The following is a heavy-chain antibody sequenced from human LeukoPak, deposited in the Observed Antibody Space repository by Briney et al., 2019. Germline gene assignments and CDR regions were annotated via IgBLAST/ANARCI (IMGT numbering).Heavy chain of an antibody. CDR3: ATVVGAAALPSGSYYYYGMDV. D-gene: IGHD6-13*01. CDR1: GYTLTELS. V-gene: IGHV1-24*01. Sequence: ASVKVSCKVSGYTLTELSMHWVRQAPGKGPEWMGGFDPEDGETIYAQKFQGRVTMTEDTSTDTAYMELSSLRSEDTAVYYCATVVGAAALPSGSYYYYGMDVWGQGTTVTVSS. J-gene: IGHJ6*02. CDR2: FDPEDGET.